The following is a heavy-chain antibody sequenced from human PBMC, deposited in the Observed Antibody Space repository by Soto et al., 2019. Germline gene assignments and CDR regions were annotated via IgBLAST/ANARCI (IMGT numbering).Heavy chain of an antibody. CDR1: GDSVSSNSAA. D-gene: IGHD5-18*01. CDR2: TYYRSKWYN. Sequence: QVQLQQSGPGLVKPSQTLSLTCAISGDSVSSNSAAWNWIRQSPSRGLEWLGRTYYRSKWYNDYAVSVKSPITINPDTSKNQFSLQLNSVTPEDTAVYYCARTMRAQLWSGNWFDPWGQGTLVTVSS. CDR3: ARTMRAQLWSGNWFDP. J-gene: IGHJ5*02. V-gene: IGHV6-1*01.